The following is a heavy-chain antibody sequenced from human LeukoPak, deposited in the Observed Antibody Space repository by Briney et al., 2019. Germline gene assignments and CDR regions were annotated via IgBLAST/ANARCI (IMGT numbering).Heavy chain of an antibody. D-gene: IGHD4-17*01. CDR2: IRYDGSNK. CDR3: AKDLGHTTP. CDR1: GFPLSSYS. V-gene: IGHV3-30*02. Sequence: GGSLRLSCAASGFPLSSYSINWVRQAPGKGLEWVAFIRYDGSNKYYADSVKGRFTISRDNSKNTLYLQMNSLRAEDTAVYYCAKDLGHTTPWGQGTLVTVSS. J-gene: IGHJ5*02.